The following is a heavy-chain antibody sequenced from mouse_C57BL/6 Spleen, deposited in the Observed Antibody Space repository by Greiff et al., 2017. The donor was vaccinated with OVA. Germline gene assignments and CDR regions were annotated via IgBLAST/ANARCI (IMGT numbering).Heavy chain of an antibody. CDR2: IYPGDGDT. D-gene: IGHD1-1*01. V-gene: IGHV1-82*01. Sequence: VQVVESGPELVKPGASVKISCKASGYAFSSSWMNWVKQRPGKGLEWIGRIYPGDGDTNYNGKFKGKATLTADKSSSTAYMQLSSLTSEDSAVYFCASHFITTVVPFDYWGQGTTLTVSS. J-gene: IGHJ2*01. CDR1: GYAFSSSW. CDR3: ASHFITTVVPFDY.